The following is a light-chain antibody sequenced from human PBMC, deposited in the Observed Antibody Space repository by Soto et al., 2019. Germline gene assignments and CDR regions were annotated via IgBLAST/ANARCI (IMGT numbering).Light chain of an antibody. J-gene: IGLJ1*01. CDR2: EVV. CDR3: KSYAGSNTDV. V-gene: IGLV2-8*01. CDR1: KSDIGVYDF. Sequence: QSALTQPPSASGSPGQSVTISCPGPKSDIGVYDFVSWYQHHPGKAPRLIIYEVVQRPSGVPDRFSGSKSGNTASLTVSGLQAADEADYFCKSYAGSNTDVFGSGTKVTVL.